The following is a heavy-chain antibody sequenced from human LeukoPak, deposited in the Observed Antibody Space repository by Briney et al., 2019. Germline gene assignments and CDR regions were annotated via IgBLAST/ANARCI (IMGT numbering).Heavy chain of an antibody. D-gene: IGHD1-1*01. Sequence: ESGPTLVKPTQTLXLTCTFSGFALNTGGVHVAWIRQPPGKSLEWLALIYWDDDKRYSPALKHRLSITKDTSKNQVVLTVANMDHLDSGTYYCAHGKVEVVPFDFWGQGIPVTVSS. CDR1: GFALNTGGVH. V-gene: IGHV2-5*02. CDR3: AHGKVEVVPFDF. J-gene: IGHJ5*01. CDR2: IYWDDDK.